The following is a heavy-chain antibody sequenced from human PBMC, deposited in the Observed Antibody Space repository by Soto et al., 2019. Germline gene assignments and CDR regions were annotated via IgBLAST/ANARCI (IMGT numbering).Heavy chain of an antibody. V-gene: IGHV3-23*01. CDR3: ARGSLPSYYYGSGSYYDY. CDR1: GFTFSSYA. Sequence: GGSLRLSCAASGFTFSSYAMSWVRQAPGKGLEWVSAISGSGGSTYYADSVKGRFTISRDNSKNTLYLQMNSLRAEDTAVYYCARGSLPSYYYGSGSYYDYWGQGTLVTVSS. CDR2: ISGSGGST. J-gene: IGHJ4*02. D-gene: IGHD3-10*01.